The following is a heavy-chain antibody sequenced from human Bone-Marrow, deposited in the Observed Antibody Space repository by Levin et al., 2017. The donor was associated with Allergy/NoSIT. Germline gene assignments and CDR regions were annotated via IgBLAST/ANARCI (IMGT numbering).Heavy chain of an antibody. CDR1: GGTFSTYG. CDR3: ARGTSLRFFDF. D-gene: IGHD3-3*01. CDR2: ILPIFKTA. Sequence: SVKVSCQPSGGTFSTYGFYWVRQAPGQGLEWMGGILPIFKTAHHSPKFQGRATFTAEESTTTAYMELTSLRSEDTAVYYCARGTSLRFFDFWGQGTLVTVSS. J-gene: IGHJ4*02. V-gene: IGHV1-69*13.